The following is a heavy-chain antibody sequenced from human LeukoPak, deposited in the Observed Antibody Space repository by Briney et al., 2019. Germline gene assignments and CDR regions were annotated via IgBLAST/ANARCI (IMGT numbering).Heavy chain of an antibody. V-gene: IGHV1-2*02. CDR1: GSTFTGNY. CDR3: AGSGSNANYYYYYMDV. D-gene: IGHD6-19*01. CDR2: LNPNSGGK. J-gene: IGHJ6*03. Sequence: ASVKVSCKASGSTFTGNYIHWVRQPPGQGLEWMGWLNPNSGGKNYAQKFQGRVTMTRDTSISTAYMELSSLRSEDTAVYYCAGSGSNANYYYYYMDVWGKGTTVTISS.